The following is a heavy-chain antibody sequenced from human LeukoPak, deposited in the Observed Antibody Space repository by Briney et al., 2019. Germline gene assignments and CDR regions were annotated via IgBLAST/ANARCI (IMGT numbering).Heavy chain of an antibody. J-gene: IGHJ5*02. CDR2: IIPLFRTT. D-gene: IGHD5-24*01. CDR3: ARVPQYDGFNYDDA. CDR1: GGTFGNSA. Sequence: SVKVSCKASGGTFGNSAFTWVRQAPGQGLEWMGGIIPLFRTTNYAQRLQGRVTITAVESTSTVYMELSSLTSEDTAVYYCARVPQYDGFNYDDAWGQGTLVTVSS. V-gene: IGHV1-69*13.